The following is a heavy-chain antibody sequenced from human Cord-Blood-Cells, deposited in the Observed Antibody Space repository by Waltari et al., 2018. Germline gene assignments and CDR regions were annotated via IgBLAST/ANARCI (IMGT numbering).Heavy chain of an antibody. CDR3: TRLSGSYGY. CDR1: GFTFSGSA. Sequence: EVQLVESGGGLVQPGGSLKLSCAASGFTFSGSAMHWVRQASGKGLEGVGRIRSKANSYATAYAASVKGRFTISRDDSKNTAYLQMNSLKTEDTAVYYCTRLSGSYGYWGQGTLVTVSS. J-gene: IGHJ4*02. CDR2: IRSKANSYAT. V-gene: IGHV3-73*02. D-gene: IGHD1-26*01.